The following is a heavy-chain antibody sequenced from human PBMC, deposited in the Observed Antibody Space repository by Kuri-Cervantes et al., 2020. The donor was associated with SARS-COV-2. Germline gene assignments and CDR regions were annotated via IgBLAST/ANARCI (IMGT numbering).Heavy chain of an antibody. Sequence: GSLRLSCAVSGFPFSDYAMSWARQAPGKGLEWVSGIGGSGGNTYYADSVKGRFTISRDNSKNTLYLQMTSLSAGDTAIYYCAKAGGIEIPAATNWFDPWGQGTLVTVSS. CDR2: IGGSGGNT. CDR3: AKAGGIEIPAATNWFDP. D-gene: IGHD2-2*01. J-gene: IGHJ5*02. CDR1: GFPFSDYA. V-gene: IGHV3-23*01.